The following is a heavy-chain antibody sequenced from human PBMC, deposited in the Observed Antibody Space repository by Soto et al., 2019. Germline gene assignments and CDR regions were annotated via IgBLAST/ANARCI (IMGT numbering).Heavy chain of an antibody. V-gene: IGHV3-30*18. CDR2: ISYDGSNK. J-gene: IGHJ4*02. D-gene: IGHD1-26*01. CDR1: GFTFSSYG. Sequence: GGSLRLSCAASGFTFSSYGMHWVRQAPGKGLEWVAVISYDGSNKYYADSVKGRFTISRDNSKNTLYLQMNSLRAEDTAVYYCAKVSRSGGSYAHFDYWGQGTLVTVS. CDR3: AKVSRSGGSYAHFDY.